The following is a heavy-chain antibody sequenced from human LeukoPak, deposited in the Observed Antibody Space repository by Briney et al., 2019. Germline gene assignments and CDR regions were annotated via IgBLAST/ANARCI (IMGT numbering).Heavy chain of an antibody. Sequence: PGGSLRLSCAASGFTFSTYRMNWVRQAPGKGLEWVSYIDISSRTIYYADSVKGRFTISRDNAKNSLYLQMNSLRAEDTALYYCAKDGGEGGYSYRPGNYYYGMDVWGQGTTVTVSS. D-gene: IGHD5-18*01. V-gene: IGHV3-48*04. CDR1: GFTFSTYR. CDR2: IDISSRTI. J-gene: IGHJ6*02. CDR3: AKDGGEGGYSYRPGNYYYGMDV.